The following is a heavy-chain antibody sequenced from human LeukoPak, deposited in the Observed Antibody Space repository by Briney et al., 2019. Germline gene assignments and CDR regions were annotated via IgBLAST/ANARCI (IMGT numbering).Heavy chain of an antibody. Sequence: PSETLSLTCAVYGGSFSGYYWSWIRQPPGKGLEWIGYIYYSGSTNYNPSLKSRVTISVDTSKNQFSLKLSSVTAADTAVYYCAREKCGGDCYSFDPWGQGTLVTVSS. J-gene: IGHJ5*02. CDR1: GGSFSGYY. V-gene: IGHV4-59*01. D-gene: IGHD2-21*02. CDR2: IYYSGST. CDR3: AREKCGGDCYSFDP.